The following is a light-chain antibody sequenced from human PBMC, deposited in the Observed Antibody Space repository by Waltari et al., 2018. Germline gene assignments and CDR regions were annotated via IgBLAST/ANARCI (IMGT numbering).Light chain of an antibody. V-gene: IGLV2-14*03. CDR2: DVS. CDR1: RSDFGGYNY. Sequence: QSALTPPASVSGSPGQAITISCTGPRSDFGGYNYVSWYQQHPGKAPKLIIFDVSNRPSGVSSRFSGSKSGNTASLTISGLQAQDEADYYCSSYISSDTLELFGGGTSLTVL. CDR3: SSYISSDTLEL. J-gene: IGLJ2*01.